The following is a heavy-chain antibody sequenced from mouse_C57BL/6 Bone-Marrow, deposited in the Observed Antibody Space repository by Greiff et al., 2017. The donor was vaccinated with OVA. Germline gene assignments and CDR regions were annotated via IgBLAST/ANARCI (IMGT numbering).Heavy chain of an antibody. CDR2: IDPANGNT. CDR1: GFTIKNTY. V-gene: IGHV14-3*01. Sequence: VQLQQSVAELVRPGASVKLSCTASGFTIKNTYMHWVKQRPEQGLEWIGRIDPANGNTKYAPKFQGKATITADTSSNTAYLQLSSLTSEDTAIYYCARGGSSYGDWFAYWGQGTLVTVSA. CDR3: ARGGSSYGDWFAY. D-gene: IGHD1-1*01. J-gene: IGHJ3*01.